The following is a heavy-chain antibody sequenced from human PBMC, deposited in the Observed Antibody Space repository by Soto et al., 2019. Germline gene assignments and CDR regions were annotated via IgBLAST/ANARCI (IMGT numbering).Heavy chain of an antibody. CDR2: ISYDGSNK. Sequence: GGSLRLSCAASGFTFSSYAMHWVRQAPGKGLEWVAVISYDGSNKYYADSVKGRFTISRDNSKNTLYLQMNSLRAEDTAVYYCARVGTLYCGGDCYSSWYFDLWGRGTLVTVSS. CDR1: GFTFSSYA. D-gene: IGHD2-21*02. J-gene: IGHJ2*01. CDR3: ARVGTLYCGGDCYSSWYFDL. V-gene: IGHV3-30*04.